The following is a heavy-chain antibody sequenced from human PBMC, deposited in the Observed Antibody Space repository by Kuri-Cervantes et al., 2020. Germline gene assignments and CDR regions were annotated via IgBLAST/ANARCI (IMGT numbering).Heavy chain of an antibody. V-gene: IGHV1-8*02. D-gene: IGHD5-18*01. Sequence: ASVKVSCKASGYTFTGYYMHWVRQATGQGLEWMGWMNPNSGNTGYAQKFQGRVTMTRNTSISTAYMELSSLRSEDTAVYYCARTTRIQLWLMDVWGQGTTVTVSS. CDR1: GYTFTGYY. CDR3: ARTTRIQLWLMDV. J-gene: IGHJ6*02. CDR2: MNPNSGNT.